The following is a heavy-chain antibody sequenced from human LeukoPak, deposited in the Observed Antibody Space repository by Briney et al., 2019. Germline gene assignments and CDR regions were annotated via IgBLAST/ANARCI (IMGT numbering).Heavy chain of an antibody. CDR3: ATDSGHLVGPKGY. CDR1: GYTLTELS. Sequence: ASVKVSCKVSGYTLTELSMHWVRQAPGKGLEWMGGFDPEDGETIYAQKFQGRVTMTKDTSTVTAYMELSSLRSEDTAVYYCATDSGHLVGPKGYWGQGTLVTISS. D-gene: IGHD1-26*01. CDR2: FDPEDGET. J-gene: IGHJ4*02. V-gene: IGHV1-24*01.